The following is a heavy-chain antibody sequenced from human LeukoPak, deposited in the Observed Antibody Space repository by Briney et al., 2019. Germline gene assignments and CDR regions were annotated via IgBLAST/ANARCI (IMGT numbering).Heavy chain of an antibody. D-gene: IGHD6-6*01. J-gene: IGHJ4*02. V-gene: IGHV3-23*01. CDR3: AKASQGNEYSSSFDY. Sequence: PGGSLRLSCAASGFTFRNYAMSWVRQAPGEGLEWVSGISVSGSNTYYVDSVKGRFTISRDNSKDRLYLQMSSLRAEDTAIYYCAKASQGNEYSSSFDYWGQGTLVPVSS. CDR2: ISVSGSNT. CDR1: GFTFRNYA.